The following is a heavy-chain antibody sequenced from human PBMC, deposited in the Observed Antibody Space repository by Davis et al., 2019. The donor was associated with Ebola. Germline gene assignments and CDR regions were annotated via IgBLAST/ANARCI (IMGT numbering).Heavy chain of an antibody. Sequence: ASVKVSCKASGYTFTSYGISWVRQAPGQGLEWMGWISAYNGNTNYAQKLQGRVTMTTDTSTSTAYMELRSLRSDDTAVYYCAREVAVAGTLYYYGMDVWGQGTTVTVSS. CDR2: ISAYNGNT. V-gene: IGHV1-18*01. CDR1: GYTFTSYG. D-gene: IGHD6-19*01. CDR3: AREVAVAGTLYYYGMDV. J-gene: IGHJ6*02.